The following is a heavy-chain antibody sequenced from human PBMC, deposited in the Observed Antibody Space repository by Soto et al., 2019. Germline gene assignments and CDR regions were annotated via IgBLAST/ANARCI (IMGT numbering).Heavy chain of an antibody. V-gene: IGHV1-69*01. CDR2: IIPIFGTA. D-gene: IGHD4-17*01. CDR3: ARGEGVYAVNPKTVMDV. Sequence: QVQLVQSGAEVKKPGSSVKVSCKASGGTFSSYAISWVRQAPGQGLEWMGGIIPIFGTANYAQKFQGRVTITAEESTSTAYMELSSLRSEDTAVYYCARGEGVYAVNPKTVMDVWGKGTPVTVSS. CDR1: GGTFSSYA. J-gene: IGHJ6*04.